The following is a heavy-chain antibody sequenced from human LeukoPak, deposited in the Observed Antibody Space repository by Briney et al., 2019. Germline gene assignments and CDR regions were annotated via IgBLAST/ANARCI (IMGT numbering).Heavy chain of an antibody. CDR3: AKDIHYYYDSSGYPAY. V-gene: IGHV3-43*02. D-gene: IGHD3-22*01. J-gene: IGHJ4*02. CDR1: GFTFDDYA. CDR2: ISGDGGST. Sequence: GGSLRLSCAASGFTFDDYAMHWVRQAPGKGLEWVSLISGDGGSTYYAHSVKGRFTISRDNSKNSLCLQMNSLRTEDTALYYCAKDIHYYYDSSGYPAYWGQGTLVTVSS.